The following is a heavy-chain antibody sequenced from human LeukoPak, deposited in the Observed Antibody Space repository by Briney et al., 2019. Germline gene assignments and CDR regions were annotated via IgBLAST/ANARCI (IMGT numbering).Heavy chain of an antibody. V-gene: IGHV4-34*01. CDR1: GGSFSGYY. CDR3: ARGRITFGGIDY. D-gene: IGHD3-16*01. J-gene: IGHJ4*02. CDR2: INHSGST. Sequence: PSETLSLTCAVYGGSFSGYYWSWIRQPPGKGLEWIGEINHSGSTNYNPSLKSRVTISVDTPKNQFSLKLSSVTAADTAVYYCARGRITFGGIDYWGQGTLVTASS.